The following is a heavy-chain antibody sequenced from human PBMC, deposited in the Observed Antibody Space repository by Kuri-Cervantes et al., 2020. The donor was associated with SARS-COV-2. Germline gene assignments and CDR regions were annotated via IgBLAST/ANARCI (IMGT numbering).Heavy chain of an antibody. V-gene: IGHV1-8*03. D-gene: IGHD2-21*01. CDR3: AREPQGCGSDCYCLGY. CDR2: MNPNSGNT. CDR1: GYTFTSYD. J-gene: IGHJ4*02. Sequence: ASVKVSCKASGYTFTSYDINWVRQATGQGLEWMGWMNPNSGNTGYAQKFQGRVTITRNTSISTAYMELSSLRSEDTAVYYCAREPQGCGSDCYCLGYWGQGTLVTVSS.